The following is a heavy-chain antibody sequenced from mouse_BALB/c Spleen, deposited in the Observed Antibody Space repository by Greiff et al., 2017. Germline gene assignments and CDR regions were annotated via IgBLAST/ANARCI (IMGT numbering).Heavy chain of an antibody. CDR3: ARHWDYFDY. Sequence: EVQGVESGGGLVQPGGSLKLSCAASGFTFSSYTMSWVRQTPAKRLEWVAYISNGGGSTYYPDTVKGRFTISRDNAKNTLYLQMSSLKSEDTAMYYCARHWDYFDYWGQGTTLTVSS. CDR2: ISNGGGST. CDR1: GFTFSSYT. D-gene: IGHD4-1*01. V-gene: IGHV5-12-2*01. J-gene: IGHJ2*01.